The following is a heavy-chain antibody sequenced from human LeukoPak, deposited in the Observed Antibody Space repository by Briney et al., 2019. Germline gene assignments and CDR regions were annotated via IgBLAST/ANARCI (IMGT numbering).Heavy chain of an antibody. Sequence: GGSLRLSCAASGVTFTTYWMSWVRQAPGKGLGWLASINQDGTEKYYVDSVKGRFTISRDNSKNTLYLQMNSLRAEDTAVYYCAKEVLRYFDWPFWGQGTLVTVSS. CDR2: INQDGTEK. D-gene: IGHD3-9*01. CDR3: AKEVLRYFDWPF. J-gene: IGHJ4*02. CDR1: GVTFTTYW. V-gene: IGHV3-7*03.